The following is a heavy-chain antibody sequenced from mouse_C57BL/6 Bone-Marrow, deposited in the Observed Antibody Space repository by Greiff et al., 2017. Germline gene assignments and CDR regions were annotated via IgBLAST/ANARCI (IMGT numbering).Heavy chain of an antibody. D-gene: IGHD4-1*01. Sequence: DVMLVESGGGLVQPKGSLKLSCAASGFSFNTYAMNWVRQAPGKGLEWVARIRSKSNNYATYYADSLKDRFTISRDDSESMLYLQMNNLKTEDTAMYYCVRHLTGTDDMDCWGQGTAGTV. CDR1: GFSFNTYA. CDR2: IRSKSNNYAT. J-gene: IGHJ4*01. CDR3: VRHLTGTDDMDC. V-gene: IGHV10-1*01.